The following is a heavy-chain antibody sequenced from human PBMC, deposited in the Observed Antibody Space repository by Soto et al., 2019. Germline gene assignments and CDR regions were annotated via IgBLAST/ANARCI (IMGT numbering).Heavy chain of an antibody. Sequence: EVQLLESGGGLVQPGGSLRLSCVASRFSFSSYEMSWVRQAAGKGLEWVSRVSLTGDRTNYAGSVKGRFTVSRDNFKNTLFLQMNSLRAEDTALYFCAKEMGDYYDSSGSWFDPWGQGTLVTVSS. V-gene: IGHV3-23*01. CDR3: AKEMGDYYDSSGSWFDP. CDR1: RFSFSSYE. D-gene: IGHD3-22*01. J-gene: IGHJ5*02. CDR2: VSLTGDRT.